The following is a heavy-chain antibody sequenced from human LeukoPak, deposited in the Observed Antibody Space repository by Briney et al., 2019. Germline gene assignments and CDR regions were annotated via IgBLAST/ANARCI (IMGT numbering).Heavy chain of an antibody. CDR2: VYPGDSGI. D-gene: IGHD6-6*01. Sequence: GESLKISCKGSGYTFTSNWIAWVRQMPGKGLEWMGIVYPGDSGIRYGPSFQGQVTISADKSISTAYLQWSSLKASDTAMYYCARLPIEYSSSPHFDYWGRGTLVTVSS. V-gene: IGHV5-51*01. CDR1: GYTFTSNW. J-gene: IGHJ4*02. CDR3: ARLPIEYSSSPHFDY.